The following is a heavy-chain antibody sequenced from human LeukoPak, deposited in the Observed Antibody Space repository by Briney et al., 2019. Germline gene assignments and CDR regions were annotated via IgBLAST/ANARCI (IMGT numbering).Heavy chain of an antibody. CDR1: GGSISSSY. V-gene: IGHV4-59*01. CDR3: ARFSSGWRIDY. J-gene: IGHJ4*02. CDR2: IYYSGST. D-gene: IGHD6-19*01. Sequence: SETLSLTCTVSGGSISSSYWTWIRQPPGKGLEWIGYIYYSGSTNYNPSLKSRVTISVDTSKNHLSLKLTSVTAADTAVYYCARFSSGWRIDYWGQGTLVTVSS.